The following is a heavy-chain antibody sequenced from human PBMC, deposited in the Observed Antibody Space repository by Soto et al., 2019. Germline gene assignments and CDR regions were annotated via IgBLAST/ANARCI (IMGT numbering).Heavy chain of an antibody. J-gene: IGHJ5*01. D-gene: IGHD7-27*01. CDR3: ARGRYCLTGRCFPNWFDS. Sequence: PSETLSLTCTVSGGSISSGDYYWSWIRQPPGKGLEYIGYIYYSLNTYYNPSLKSRVTISVDTSKNQFSLRLSSVTAADTAVYFCARGRYCLTGRCFPNWFDSWGQGALVTVSS. CDR1: GGSISSGDYY. CDR2: IYYSLNT. V-gene: IGHV4-30-4*01.